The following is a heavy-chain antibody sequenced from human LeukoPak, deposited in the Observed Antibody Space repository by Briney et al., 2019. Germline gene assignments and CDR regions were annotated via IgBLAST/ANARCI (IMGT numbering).Heavy chain of an antibody. CDR1: GFTFSSYG. CDR3: AKGSTVPAAMWDFDY. J-gene: IGHJ4*02. V-gene: IGHV3-30*02. Sequence: GGSLRLSCAASGFTFSSYGMHWVRQAPGKGLEYVAFIWFDGSNKYYTDSVKGRFTISRDNSKYTLYLQMDSLRPGDTAVYYCAKGSTVPAAMWDFDYWGQGTLVTVSS. CDR2: IWFDGSNK. D-gene: IGHD2-2*01.